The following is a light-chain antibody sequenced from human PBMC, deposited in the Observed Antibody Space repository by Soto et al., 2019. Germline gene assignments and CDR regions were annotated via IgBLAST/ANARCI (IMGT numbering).Light chain of an antibody. CDR1: SRDVGAYNF. CDR2: EVT. CDR3: SSYTTSTPYV. Sequence: QSASVSGSPGQSITISCTGTSRDVGAYNFVSWYQHHPGRAPKLIIYEVTIRPSGVSNRFSGSKSGNTASLTISGLQAEDEADYYCSSYTTSTPYVFGSGTKVTVL. V-gene: IGLV2-14*01. J-gene: IGLJ1*01.